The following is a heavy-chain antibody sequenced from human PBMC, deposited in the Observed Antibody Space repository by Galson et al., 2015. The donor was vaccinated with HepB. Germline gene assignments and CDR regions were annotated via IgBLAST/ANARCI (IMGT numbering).Heavy chain of an antibody. CDR2: IKSKTDGGTT. J-gene: IGHJ6*02. CDR3: TTDGTPPIAAASGYYYYYGMDV. CDR1: GFTFSNAW. V-gene: IGHV3-15*01. D-gene: IGHD6-13*01. Sequence: SLRLSCAASGFTFSNAWMSWVRQAPGKGLEWVGRIKSKTDGGTTDYAAPVKGRFTISRDDSKNTLYLQMNSLKTEDTAVYYCTTDGTPPIAAASGYYYYYGMDVWGQGTTVTVSS.